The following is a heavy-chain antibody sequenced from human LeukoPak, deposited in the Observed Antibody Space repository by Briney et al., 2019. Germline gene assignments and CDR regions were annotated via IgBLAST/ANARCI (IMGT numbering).Heavy chain of an antibody. CDR2: ISGSGGST. Sequence: QSAESLRLSCAASGFTFSSYAMSWVRQAPGKGLEWVSAISGSGGSTYYADSVKGRFTISRDNSKNTLYLQMNSLRAEDTAVYYCAKDLMIVYYYGMDVWGQGTTVTVSS. CDR3: AKDLMIVYYYGMDV. CDR1: GFTFSSYA. D-gene: IGHD3-22*01. J-gene: IGHJ6*02. V-gene: IGHV3-23*01.